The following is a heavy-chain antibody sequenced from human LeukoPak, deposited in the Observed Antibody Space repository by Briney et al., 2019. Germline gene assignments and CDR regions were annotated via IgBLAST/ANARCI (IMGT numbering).Heavy chain of an antibody. CDR1: GFTFGDYA. J-gene: IGHJ4*02. V-gene: IGHV3-7*01. D-gene: IGHD3-9*01. Sequence: GGSLRLSCTASGFTFGDYAMSWVRQAPGKGLEWVANIKQDGSEKYYVDSVKGRFTISRDNAKNSLYLQMNSLGAEDTAVYYCARVRDYDILTGYYTGTYYFDYWGQGTLVTVSS. CDR3: ARVRDYDILTGYYTGTYYFDY. CDR2: IKQDGSEK.